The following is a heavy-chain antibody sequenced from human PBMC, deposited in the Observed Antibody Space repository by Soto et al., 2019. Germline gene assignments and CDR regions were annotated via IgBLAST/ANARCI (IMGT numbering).Heavy chain of an antibody. CDR3: ARSLTEGYCTITGCYTRPLYGMDV. J-gene: IGHJ6*02. V-gene: IGHV1-2*02. Sequence: QEQLVQSGAEVKKPGASVKVSCKASGYTFSGYYIHWLRQAPGQGLEWMGWINPNSGGTNYAQKFQGRVTVTRDTPTSTAYMELSRLKSDDTAVYYCARSLTEGYCTITGCYTRPLYGMDVWGQGTTVTVSS. CDR2: INPNSGGT. CDR1: GYTFSGYY. D-gene: IGHD2-2*02.